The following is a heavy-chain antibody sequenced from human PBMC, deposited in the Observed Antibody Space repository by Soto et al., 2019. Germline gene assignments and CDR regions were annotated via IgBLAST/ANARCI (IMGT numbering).Heavy chain of an antibody. Sequence: EVQLLESGGGLVQPGGSLRLSCVASVGSGFTFTDYAMAWVRQAPEKGLEWVSGISGSDYRTYYADSVKGRFTISRDNSKNMLLLQMNSLRAEDTAIYYCVGDYGGLEGFDVWGQGTMVTVSS. J-gene: IGHJ3*01. V-gene: IGHV3-23*01. CDR2: ISGSDYRT. CDR3: VGDYGGLEGFDV. D-gene: IGHD4-17*01. CDR1: VGSGFTFTDYA.